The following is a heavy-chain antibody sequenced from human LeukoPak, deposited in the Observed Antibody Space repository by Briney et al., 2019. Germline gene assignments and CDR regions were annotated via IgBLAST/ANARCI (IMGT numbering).Heavy chain of an antibody. CDR2: ISSSSSYI. CDR1: GFTVTSSY. V-gene: IGHV3-21*01. D-gene: IGHD3-10*01. Sequence: GGSLRLSCVVSGFTVTSSYMNWVRQAPGKGLEWVSSISSSSSYIYYADSVKGRFTISRDNAKNSLYLQMNSLRAEDTAVYYCARAKMVRGAHIDYWGQGTLVTVSS. J-gene: IGHJ4*02. CDR3: ARAKMVRGAHIDY.